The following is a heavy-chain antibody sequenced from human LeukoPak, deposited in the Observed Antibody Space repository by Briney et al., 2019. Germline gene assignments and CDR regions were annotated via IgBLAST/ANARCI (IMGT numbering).Heavy chain of an antibody. Sequence: SETLSLTCAVYGGSFSGYYWSWIRQSPGKGLEWIGEINHSGRTNYNASLKSRVTISVDTSKNQFSLKLNSVTAADTAVYYCARWNYDIDYWGQGTLVTVSS. CDR2: INHSGRT. D-gene: IGHD3-22*01. CDR1: GGSFSGYY. V-gene: IGHV4-34*01. J-gene: IGHJ4*02. CDR3: ARWNYDIDY.